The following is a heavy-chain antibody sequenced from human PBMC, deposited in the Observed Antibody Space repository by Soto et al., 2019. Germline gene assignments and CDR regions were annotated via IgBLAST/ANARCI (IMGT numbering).Heavy chain of an antibody. V-gene: IGHV3-23*01. CDR2: ISGSGGST. J-gene: IGHJ4*02. Sequence: EVQLLESGGGLVQPGGSLRLSCAASGFTFSSYAMSWVRQAPGKGLEWVSAISGSGGSTYYADSVQGRFTISRDNSKNTLYLQMNSLRAEDTAVYYCAKDYTGYSGYDWGIYYFDYWGQGTLVTVSS. D-gene: IGHD5-12*01. CDR3: AKDYTGYSGYDWGIYYFDY. CDR1: GFTFSSYA.